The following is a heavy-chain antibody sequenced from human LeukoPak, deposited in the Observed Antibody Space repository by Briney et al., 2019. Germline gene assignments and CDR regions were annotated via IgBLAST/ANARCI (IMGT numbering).Heavy chain of an antibody. Sequence: PSETLSLTCTVSGGSISSGDYYWSWIRQPPGKGLEWIGYIYYSGSTYYNPSLKSRVTISVDTSKNQFSLKLSSVTAADTAVYYCARHSDYSNPIFNYWGQGTLVTVSS. J-gene: IGHJ4*02. CDR2: IYYSGST. CDR1: GGSISSGDYY. CDR3: ARHSDYSNPIFNY. D-gene: IGHD4-11*01. V-gene: IGHV4-30-4*01.